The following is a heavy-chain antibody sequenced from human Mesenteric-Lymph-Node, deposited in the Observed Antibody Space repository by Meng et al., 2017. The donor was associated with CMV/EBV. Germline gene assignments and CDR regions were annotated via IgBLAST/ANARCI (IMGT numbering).Heavy chain of an antibody. D-gene: IGHD3-10*01. CDR3: VRDQGMFDY. Sequence: GGSLRLSCTASGFSFDDYGMSWVRQAPGKGLEWVSGINWNGVRIGYADSVKGRFTISRDNARNRLYLEMNSLRVEDTAVYYCVRDQGMFDYWGQGSLVTVSS. CDR1: GFSFDDYG. CDR2: INWNGVRI. V-gene: IGHV3-20*04. J-gene: IGHJ4*02.